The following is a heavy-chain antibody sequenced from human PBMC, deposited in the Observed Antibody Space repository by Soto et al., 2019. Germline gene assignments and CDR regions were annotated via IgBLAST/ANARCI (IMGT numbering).Heavy chain of an antibody. V-gene: IGHV4-39*01. CDR1: GGSISSISYY. Sequence: PSETLSLICTVSGGSISSISYYWGWIRQPPGKGLEWIGSIYYSGSTYYNPSLKSRVTISVDTSKNQFSLKLSSVTAADTAVYYCARHLATVTPLNWFDPWGQGTLVTVSS. CDR3: ARHLATVTPLNWFDP. D-gene: IGHD4-17*01. J-gene: IGHJ5*02. CDR2: IYYSGST.